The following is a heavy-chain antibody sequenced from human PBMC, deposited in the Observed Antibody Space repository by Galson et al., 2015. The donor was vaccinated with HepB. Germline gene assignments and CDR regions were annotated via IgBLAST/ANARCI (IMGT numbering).Heavy chain of an antibody. CDR3: ARDYDILIH. J-gene: IGHJ4*02. CDR1: GVTSRTSE. D-gene: IGHD3-9*01. V-gene: IGHV1-69*13. Sequence: VKVSCKASGVTSRTSEITWVRQAPGQGLEWMGGIIPIFGTATYPQKFQGRVMITADEVTRTAYLELSSLTSEDTAIYYCARDYDILIHWGQGTLVTVSS. CDR2: IIPIFGTA.